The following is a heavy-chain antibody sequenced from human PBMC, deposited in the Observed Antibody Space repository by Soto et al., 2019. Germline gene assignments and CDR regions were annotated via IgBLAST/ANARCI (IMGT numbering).Heavy chain of an antibody. CDR1: GFTFSDYG. CDR3: ARDQGNNWDLDY. D-gene: IGHD1-20*01. V-gene: IGHV3-30*03. Sequence: PGGSLRLSCAASGFTFSDYGMHWVRQAPDKGLEWAAVISYDGIDEYYGESVKGRFTISRDNAKNSLYLQMNSLRVEDTAVYYCARDQGNNWDLDYWGQGTQVTVSS. J-gene: IGHJ4*02. CDR2: ISYDGIDE.